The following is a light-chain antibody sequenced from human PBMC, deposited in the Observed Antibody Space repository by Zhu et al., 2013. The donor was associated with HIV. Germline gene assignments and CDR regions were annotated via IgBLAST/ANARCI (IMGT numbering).Light chain of an antibody. J-gene: IGKJ1*01. V-gene: IGKV1-9*01. CDR2: AAS. CDR3: QQYNSLWT. Sequence: DIGLTQSPSFVSAAVGDRVTITCRATQVIQYHLAWYQQKPGKAPKLLIYAASTLQNGVPSRFSGSGSGTDFTLTIRSLQPDDFAIYYCQQYNSLWTFGQGTKVEIK. CDR1: QVIQYH.